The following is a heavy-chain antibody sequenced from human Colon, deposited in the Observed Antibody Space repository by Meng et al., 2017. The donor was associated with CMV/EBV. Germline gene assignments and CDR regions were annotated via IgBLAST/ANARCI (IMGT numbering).Heavy chain of an antibody. D-gene: IGHD1-26*01. CDR2: ISATGGTT. CDR3: ASVNFDYYYFKN. V-gene: IGHV3-48*03. Sequence: GESLKISCAASGFTFSRSEMTWVRQAPGKGLEWIAYISATGGTTYYADSVKGRFTISRDNAERSLFLQMNSLSAEDTAVYFCASVNFDYYYFKNWGQGALVTVSS. J-gene: IGHJ4*01. CDR1: GFTFSRSE.